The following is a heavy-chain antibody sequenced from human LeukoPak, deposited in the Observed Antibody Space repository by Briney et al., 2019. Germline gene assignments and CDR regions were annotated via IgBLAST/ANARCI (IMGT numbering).Heavy chain of an antibody. CDR1: GGSISSIGYF. CDR3: ARVRATTHWFDP. CDR2: ISYSGTT. J-gene: IGHJ5*02. V-gene: IGHV4-39*07. Sequence: SETLSLTCTVSGGSISSIGYFWGWIRQPPGKGLEWIGSISYSGTTYYNPSLKSRVTISVDTSRNHFSLKLSSVTAADTAVYYCARVRATTHWFDPWGQGTLVTVSS. D-gene: IGHD5-12*01.